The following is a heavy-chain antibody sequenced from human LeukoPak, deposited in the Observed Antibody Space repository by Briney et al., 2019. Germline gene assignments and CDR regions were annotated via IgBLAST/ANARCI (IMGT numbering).Heavy chain of an antibody. CDR3: AKDRGTYDSSGYYYLGYFDY. D-gene: IGHD3-22*01. CDR2: IKQDGSEK. CDR1: GFTFSSYC. Sequence: GGSLRLSCAASGFTFSSYCMSWVRQAPGKGLEWVANIKQDGSEKYYVDSVKGRFTISRDNAKNSVYLQVNSLRAEDTAVYYCAKDRGTYDSSGYYYLGYFDYWGQGTLVTVSS. V-gene: IGHV3-7*01. J-gene: IGHJ4*02.